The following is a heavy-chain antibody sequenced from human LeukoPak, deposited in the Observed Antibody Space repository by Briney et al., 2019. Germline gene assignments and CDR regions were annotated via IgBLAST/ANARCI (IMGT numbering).Heavy chain of an antibody. V-gene: IGHV3-23*01. J-gene: IGHJ4*02. CDR1: GFTFSSYA. CDR2: ISGSGGST. CDR3: AKRPIYDSSGAPYDY. Sequence: GGSLRLSCAASGFTFSSYAMSWVRQAPGKGLEWVSAISGSGGSTYYADSVKGRFTISRDNSKNTMYLQMNGLRVEDTAVYYCAKRPIYDSSGAPYDYWGQGSLVTVSS. D-gene: IGHD3-22*01.